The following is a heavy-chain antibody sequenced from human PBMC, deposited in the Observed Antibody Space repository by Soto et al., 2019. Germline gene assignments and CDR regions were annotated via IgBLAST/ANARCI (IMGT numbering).Heavy chain of an antibody. CDR2: ISYDGSNK. CDR1: GFTFTDYG. D-gene: IGHD3-22*01. Sequence: HPGGSLRLSCADSGFTFTDYGMHWVRQAPGKGLEWVAVISYDGSNKNYADSVKGRFTISRDNSKNTLYLQMNSLRAEDTAVYYCAKDTYYHDSSDYYVFDYWGQGTLVTVSS. V-gene: IGHV3-30*18. CDR3: AKDTYYHDSSDYYVFDY. J-gene: IGHJ4*02.